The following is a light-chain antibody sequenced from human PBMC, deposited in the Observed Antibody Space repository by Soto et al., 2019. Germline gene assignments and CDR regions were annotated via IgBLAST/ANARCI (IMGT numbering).Light chain of an antibody. CDR3: QQYNSYSQT. CDR1: QSISSW. J-gene: IGKJ1*01. CDR2: DAS. Sequence: DIQMTQSPSTLSASVGDRVTITCRASQSISSWLAWYQQKPGKAPKLLIYDASSLESGVPSRFSGSGSGTEFTLTISSLQPDDFATYYCQQYNSYSQTFSQGTKVE. V-gene: IGKV1-5*01.